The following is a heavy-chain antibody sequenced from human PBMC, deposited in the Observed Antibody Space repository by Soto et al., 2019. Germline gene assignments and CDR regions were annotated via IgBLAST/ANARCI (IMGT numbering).Heavy chain of an antibody. CDR2: IYYTGST. CDR1: SGSISTYY. D-gene: IGHD7-27*01. V-gene: IGHV4-59*01. Sequence: QVQLQESGPGLVKPSETLSLTCTVSSGSISTYYWSLIRQPPGKGLEWIGYIYYTGSTNYNPSLKTRAAISMDTSKTQSSLTLSSVTAADPAVYYWAGAPTWAFFAFWGLGTLVPVSS. CDR3: AGAPTWAFFAF. J-gene: IGHJ4*02.